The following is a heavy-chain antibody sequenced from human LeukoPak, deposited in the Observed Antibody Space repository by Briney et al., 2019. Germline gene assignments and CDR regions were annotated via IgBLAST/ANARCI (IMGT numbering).Heavy chain of an antibody. CDR1: GFTFSSCW. CDR2: IKQDGSEK. D-gene: IGHD3-10*02. Sequence: GGSLRLSCAASGFTFSSCWMSWVRQAPGKGLEWVANIKQDGSEKYYVDSVKGRFTISRDNAKNSLYLQMNSLRAEDTAVYYCAELGITRIGGVWGKGTTVTISS. CDR3: AELGITRIGGV. J-gene: IGHJ6*04. V-gene: IGHV3-7*01.